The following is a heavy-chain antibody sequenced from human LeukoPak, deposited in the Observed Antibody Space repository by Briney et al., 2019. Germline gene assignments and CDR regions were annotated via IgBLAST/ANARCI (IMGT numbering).Heavy chain of an antibody. CDR1: GFTFSTYS. CDR2: ISSSSSYI. V-gene: IGHV3-21*01. D-gene: IGHD3-10*01. J-gene: IGHJ4*02. Sequence: GGSLRLSCVDSGFTFSTYSMNWVRQAPGKGLEWVSSISSSSSYIYYGDSVKGRFTISRDNAKNSLYLQMNSLRAEDTAVYYCARDYDVTMVRGPDYYFDYWGQGTLVTVSS. CDR3: ARDYDVTMVRGPDYYFDY.